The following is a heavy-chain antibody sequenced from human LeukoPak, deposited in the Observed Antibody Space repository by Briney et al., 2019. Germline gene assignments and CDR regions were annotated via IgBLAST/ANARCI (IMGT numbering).Heavy chain of an antibody. D-gene: IGHD7-27*01. Sequence: SETLSLTCAVYGGSFRGYYWGWIRQPPGKGLEWIGEIHYTGATNYKPSLKSRVTISGDPSKNQFSLRVSSVTAADTAVYYCARGVLGPYYFDLWGRGTLVTVSS. J-gene: IGHJ2*01. CDR3: ARGVLGPYYFDL. CDR2: IHYTGAT. CDR1: GGSFRGYY. V-gene: IGHV4-34*01.